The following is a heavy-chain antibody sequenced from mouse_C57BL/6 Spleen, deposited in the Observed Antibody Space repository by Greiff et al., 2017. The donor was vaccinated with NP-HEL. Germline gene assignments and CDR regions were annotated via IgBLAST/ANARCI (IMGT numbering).Heavy chain of an antibody. CDR3: ARSGGYDEGYYAMDY. CDR2: IYPRSGNT. J-gene: IGHJ4*01. Sequence: VQGVESGAELARPGASVKLSCKASGYTFTSYGISWVKQRTGQGLEWIGEIYPRSGNTYYNEKFKGKATLTADKSSSTAYMELRSLTSEDSAVYFCARSGGYDEGYYAMDYWGQGTSVTVSS. CDR1: GYTFTSYG. D-gene: IGHD2-2*01. V-gene: IGHV1-81*01.